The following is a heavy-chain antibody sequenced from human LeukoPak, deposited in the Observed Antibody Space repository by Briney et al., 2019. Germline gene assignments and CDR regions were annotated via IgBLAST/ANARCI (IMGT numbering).Heavy chain of an antibody. CDR1: GFTVSSNY. Sequence: GGSLRLSCAASGFTVSSNYMSWVRQAPGKGLEWVSVIYSGGSTYYADSVKGRFTISRDNSKNTLYLQMNSLRAEDTAVYYCARGTVNYGDYGYAFDIWGQGTMVTVSS. CDR3: ARGTVNYGDYGYAFDI. V-gene: IGHV3-53*01. D-gene: IGHD4-17*01. CDR2: IYSGGST. J-gene: IGHJ3*02.